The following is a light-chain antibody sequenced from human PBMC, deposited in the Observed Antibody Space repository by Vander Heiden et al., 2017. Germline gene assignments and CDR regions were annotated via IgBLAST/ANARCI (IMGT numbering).Light chain of an antibody. CDR3: QSADSSGTYSVV. CDR1: VLARQN. CDR2: SDT. V-gene: IGLV3-25*03. Sequence: SSDLTQPPSVSVSPGQTAKITRSGDVLARQNAYWYQQKPGQAPLWLIYSDTKRPSGIPERFSGSISGTIVTLTIRDVQAEDEADYYCQSADSSGTYSVVFGGGTQLTVL. J-gene: IGLJ2*01.